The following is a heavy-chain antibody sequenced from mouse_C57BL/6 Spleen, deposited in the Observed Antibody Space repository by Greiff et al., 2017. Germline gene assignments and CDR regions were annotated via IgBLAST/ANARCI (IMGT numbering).Heavy chain of an antibody. J-gene: IGHJ4*01. CDR1: GYTFTEYT. CDR3: ARHEVGHYAMDY. Sequence: QVQLQQSGAELVKPGASVKLSCKASGYTFTEYTIHWVKQRSGQGLEWIGWFYPGSGSIKYNEKFKDEATLTADKSSSTVFMELSSLTPEDSAVYFCARHEVGHYAMDYWGQGTSVTVSS. CDR2: FYPGSGSI. V-gene: IGHV1-62-2*01.